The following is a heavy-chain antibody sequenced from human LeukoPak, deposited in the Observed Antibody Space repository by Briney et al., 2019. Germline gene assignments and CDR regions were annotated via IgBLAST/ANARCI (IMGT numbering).Heavy chain of an antibody. Sequence: GGSLRLSCAASGFTFSSYAMHWVRQAPGKGLEWVAVISYDGSNKYYADSVKGRFTISRDNSKNTLYLQMNSLRAEDTAVYYCARDRDPNDFWSGILYFDYWGQGTLVTVSS. CDR2: ISYDGSNK. J-gene: IGHJ4*02. V-gene: IGHV3-30-3*01. D-gene: IGHD3-3*01. CDR1: GFTFSSYA. CDR3: ARDRDPNDFWSGILYFDY.